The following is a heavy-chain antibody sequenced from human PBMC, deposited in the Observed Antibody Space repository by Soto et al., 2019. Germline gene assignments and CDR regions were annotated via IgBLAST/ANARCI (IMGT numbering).Heavy chain of an antibody. CDR2: ISYDEIDK. V-gene: IGHV3-30-3*01. CDR3: ARDANWERSDYYDAFDV. CDR1: GFTFSGYA. D-gene: IGHD3-22*01. Sequence: QVQLVESGGGVVQPGRSLRLSCAASGFTFSGYAMHWVRQAPGKGLEWVAVISYDEIDKYYADSVKGRFTISRDNSKNTLYLQMSSLRAEDTAVYYCARDANWERSDYYDAFDVWGHGTMVTVSS. J-gene: IGHJ3*01.